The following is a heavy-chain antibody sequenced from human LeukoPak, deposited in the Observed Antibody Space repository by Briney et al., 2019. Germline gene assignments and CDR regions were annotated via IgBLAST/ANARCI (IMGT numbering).Heavy chain of an antibody. CDR1: GFTFSDFY. D-gene: IGHD3-10*01. J-gene: IGHJ4*02. CDR2: ISSSSSYI. Sequence: WGSLRLSCAASGFTFSDFYMSWIRQAPGKGLEWVSYISSSSSYIYYADSVKGRFTISRDNAKNSLYLQMNSLRAEDTAVYYCARDVWFGELYLDYWGQGTLVTVSS. CDR3: ARDVWFGELYLDY. V-gene: IGHV3-11*06.